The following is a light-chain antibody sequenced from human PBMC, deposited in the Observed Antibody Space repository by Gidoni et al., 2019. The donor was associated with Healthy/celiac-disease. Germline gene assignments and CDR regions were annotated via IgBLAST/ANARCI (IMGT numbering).Light chain of an antibody. J-gene: IGKJ4*01. CDR3: QQYGASPLT. CDR2: DTS. V-gene: IGKV3-20*01. CDR1: QPVSGNF. Sequence: PGDRATLFCRATQPVSGNFLAWYQQKPGQPPSLLIYDTSRRATGVPDRFSGSGSGTDFSILISRLQTEDSALYYCQQYGASPLTFGGGTRVEI.